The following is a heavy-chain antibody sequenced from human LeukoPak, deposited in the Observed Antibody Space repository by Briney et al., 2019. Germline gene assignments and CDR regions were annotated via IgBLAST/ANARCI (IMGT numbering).Heavy chain of an antibody. V-gene: IGHV1-2*02. Sequence: ASVKVSCKASGYTFTDYYLHWVRQAPGQGLEWMGWVNPNSGATKYAQNFQGRVTMTGDTSISTGYMGLSGLTSDDTAVYYCARDIWNLRLIYYWGQGTLVTVSS. CDR2: VNPNSGAT. CDR3: ARDIWNLRLIYY. D-gene: IGHD3-16*01. CDR1: GYTFTDYY. J-gene: IGHJ4*02.